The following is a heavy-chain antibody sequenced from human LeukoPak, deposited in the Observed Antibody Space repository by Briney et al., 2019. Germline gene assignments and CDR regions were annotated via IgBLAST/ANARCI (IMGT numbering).Heavy chain of an antibody. CDR3: ATAGNYRFDY. CDR2: ISSSGSTI. J-gene: IGHJ4*02. D-gene: IGHD1-7*01. CDR1: GFTLSSYE. Sequence: GGSLRLSCAASGFTLSSYEMNWVRQAPGKGLEWVSYISSSGSTIYYADSVKGRFTISRDNAKNTLYLQMNSLRAEDTAVYYCATAGNYRFDYWGQGTLVTVSS. V-gene: IGHV3-48*03.